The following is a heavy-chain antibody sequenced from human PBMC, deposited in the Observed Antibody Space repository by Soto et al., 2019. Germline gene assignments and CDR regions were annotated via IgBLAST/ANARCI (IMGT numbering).Heavy chain of an antibody. J-gene: IGHJ4*02. V-gene: IGHV3-48*04. CDR3: ARGLLWFGETPPPYFDY. D-gene: IGHD3-10*01. CDR2: ISSSSSTI. Sequence: GGSLRLSCAASGFTFSSYSMNWVRQAPGKGLEWVSYISSSSSTIYYADSVKGRFTISRDNAKNSLYLQMNSLRAEDTAVYYCARGLLWFGETPPPYFDYWGQGTLVTVSS. CDR1: GFTFSSYS.